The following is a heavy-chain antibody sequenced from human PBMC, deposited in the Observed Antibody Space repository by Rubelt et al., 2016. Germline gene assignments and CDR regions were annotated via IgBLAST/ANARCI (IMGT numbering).Heavy chain of an antibody. Sequence: GRGLEWISYISRSSSTVYYADSVKGRFTISRDNARNSLYLQMNSLRAEDTAVYYCARDSSGSWFDPWGQGTLVTVSS. D-gene: IGHD1-26*01. V-gene: IGHV3-48*01. CDR2: ISRSSSTV. CDR3: ARDSSGSWFDP. J-gene: IGHJ5*02.